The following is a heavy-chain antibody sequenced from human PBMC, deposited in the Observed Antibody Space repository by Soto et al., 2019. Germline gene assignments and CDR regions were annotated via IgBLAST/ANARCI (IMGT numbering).Heavy chain of an antibody. CDR1: GFTFSTYC. D-gene: IGHD1-1*01. CDR3: VRGTTAWRGMDY. CDR2: TCRYGREL. J-gene: IGHJ4*02. Sequence: GGSLRLSCAASGFTFSTYCMHWVRHTPGTGLVWVSRTCRYGRELYYADSVKGRFTISRDDAKNTLYLQMDSLRVEDTGIYYCVRGTTAWRGMDYWGQGALVTVSS. V-gene: IGHV3-74*01.